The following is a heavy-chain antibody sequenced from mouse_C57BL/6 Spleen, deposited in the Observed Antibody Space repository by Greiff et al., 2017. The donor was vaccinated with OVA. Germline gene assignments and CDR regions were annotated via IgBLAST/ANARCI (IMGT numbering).Heavy chain of an antibody. D-gene: IGHD2-5*01. V-gene: IGHV14-1*01. CDR3: THSNYAGFADY. CDR2: IDPEDGDT. CDR1: GFNIKDYY. J-gene: IGHJ2*01. Sequence: EVQLQQSGAELVRPGASVKLSCTASGFNIKDYYMHWVKQRPEQGLEWIGRIDPEDGDTEYAPKFQGKATMTADTSSNTAYLQLSSLTSEDTAVYYCTHSNYAGFADYWGQGTTLTVSS.